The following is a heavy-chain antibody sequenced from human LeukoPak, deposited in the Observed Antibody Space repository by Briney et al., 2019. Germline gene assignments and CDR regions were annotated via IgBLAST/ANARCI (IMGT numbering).Heavy chain of an antibody. J-gene: IGHJ6*03. V-gene: IGHV3-30*02. CDR1: GFTFSSYG. D-gene: IGHD6-6*01. CDR2: IRYDGSNK. CDR3: AKPTREAAPLYYYMDV. Sequence: GGSLRLSCAASGFTFSSYGMHWVRQAPGKGLEWVAFIRYDGSNKYYADSVKGRFTISRDNSKNTLYLQMNSLRAEDTAVYYCAKPTREAAPLYYYMDVWGKGTTVTVSS.